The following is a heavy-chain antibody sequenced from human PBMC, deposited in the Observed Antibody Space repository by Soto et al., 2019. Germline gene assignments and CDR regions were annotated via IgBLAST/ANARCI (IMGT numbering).Heavy chain of an antibody. CDR3: ARLSPSYFGGVIVTGMDV. CDR1: GYSFTSYW. J-gene: IGHJ6*02. D-gene: IGHD3-16*02. Sequence: GESLKISCQGSGYSFTSYWISWVRQMPGKGLEWMGRIDPSDSYTNYSPSFQGHVTISADKSISTAYLQWSSLKASDTAMYYCARLSPSYFGGVIVTGMDVWGQGTTVTVSS. CDR2: IDPSDSYT. V-gene: IGHV5-10-1*01.